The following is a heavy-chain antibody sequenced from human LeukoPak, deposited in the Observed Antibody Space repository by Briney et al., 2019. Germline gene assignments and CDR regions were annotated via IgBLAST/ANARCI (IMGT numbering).Heavy chain of an antibody. J-gene: IGHJ3*02. Sequence: GGSLRLSCAASGFTFSSYSMNWVRQAPGKGLEWVSSISSSSSHIYYADSVKGRFTISRDNAKNSLYLQMNSLRAEDTAVYYCARDGEAHAFDIWGQGTMVTVSS. CDR2: ISSSSSHI. CDR1: GFTFSSYS. V-gene: IGHV3-21*01. CDR3: ARDGEAHAFDI.